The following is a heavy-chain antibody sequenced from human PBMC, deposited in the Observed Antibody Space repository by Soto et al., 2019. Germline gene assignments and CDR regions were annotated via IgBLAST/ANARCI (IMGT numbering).Heavy chain of an antibody. J-gene: IGHJ4*02. CDR1: GFKFLNYW. CDR2: IKQDGSEE. Sequence: LRLSCTASGFKFLNYWMGWVRQAPGKGLEWVANIKQDGSEEYYVDSVKGRFTISRDNARNSLYLQMSSLRAEDTAVYYCARDRIDVATAFTYDYWGQGTLVTVSS. CDR3: ARDRIDVATAFTYDY. V-gene: IGHV3-7*03. D-gene: IGHD6-19*01.